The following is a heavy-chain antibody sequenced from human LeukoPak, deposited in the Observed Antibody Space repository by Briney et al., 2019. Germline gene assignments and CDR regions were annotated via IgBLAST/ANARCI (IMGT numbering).Heavy chain of an antibody. CDR2: IRYDGSNK. J-gene: IGHJ4*02. V-gene: IGHV3-30*02. CDR3: AKDRSYYDSSGYLDY. Sequence: GGSPRLSCAASGFTFSSYGMHWVRQAPGKGLEWVAFIRYDGSNKYYADSVKGRFTISRDNSKNTLYLQMNSLRAEDTAVYYCAKDRSYYDSSGYLDYWGQGTLVTVSS. D-gene: IGHD3-22*01. CDR1: GFTFSSYG.